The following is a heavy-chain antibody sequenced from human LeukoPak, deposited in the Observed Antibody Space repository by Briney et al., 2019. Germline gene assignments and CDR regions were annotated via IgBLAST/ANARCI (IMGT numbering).Heavy chain of an antibody. D-gene: IGHD3-9*01. Sequence: ASVKVSCKASGYTFTTYYVHWVRQAPGQGLKWMGIINPSGGSTTYAQKFRGRLTMTRDMSTNTVYMELSSLRSEDTAVYYCARGSRPVYNLLTGKRYFDYWGRGTLLTVSS. J-gene: IGHJ4*02. CDR2: INPSGGST. CDR1: GYTFTTYY. CDR3: ARGSRPVYNLLTGKRYFDY. V-gene: IGHV1-46*01.